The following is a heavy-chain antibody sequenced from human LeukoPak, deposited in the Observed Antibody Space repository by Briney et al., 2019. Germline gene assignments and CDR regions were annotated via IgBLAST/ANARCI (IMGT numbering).Heavy chain of an antibody. J-gene: IGHJ6*03. Sequence: SETLSLTCTVSGGSISSSSYYWGWIRQPPGKGLEWIGSIYYSGSTYYNPSLKSRVTISVDTSKNQFSLKLSSVTAADTAVYYCARHTTVWGHYYMDVWGKGTTVTISS. CDR2: IYYSGST. CDR1: GGSISSSSYY. V-gene: IGHV4-39*01. CDR3: ARHTTVWGHYYMDV. D-gene: IGHD4-17*01.